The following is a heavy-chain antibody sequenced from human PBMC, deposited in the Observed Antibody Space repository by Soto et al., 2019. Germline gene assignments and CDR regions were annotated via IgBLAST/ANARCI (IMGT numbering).Heavy chain of an antibody. V-gene: IGHV3-66*01. CDR1: GFTVSSNY. Sequence: EVQLVESGGGLVQPGGSLRLSCAASGFTVSSNYMSWVRQAPGKGLEWVSVIYSGGSTYYADSVKGRFTISRDNSKNTLYLQMNSLRAEDTAVYYCARGLSGWLVPPYFDYWGQGTLVTVSS. J-gene: IGHJ4*02. CDR3: ARGLSGWLVPPYFDY. CDR2: IYSGGST. D-gene: IGHD6-19*01.